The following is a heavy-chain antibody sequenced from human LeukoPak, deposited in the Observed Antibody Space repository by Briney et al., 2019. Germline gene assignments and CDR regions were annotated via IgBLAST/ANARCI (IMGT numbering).Heavy chain of an antibody. CDR3: ARDPGSGRDHYYGLDV. D-gene: IGHD6-19*01. CDR2: IYYSGST. CDR1: GGSRRSYY. Sequence: SETLTLTCTVSGGSRRSYYWSWIRQPPGKGLEWIGFIYYSGSTNYNPSLRSRVTISEDTSKNQFSLKLSSVTAADTAVYYCARDPGSGRDHYYGLDVWGQGTTVIVSS. J-gene: IGHJ6*02. V-gene: IGHV4-59*12.